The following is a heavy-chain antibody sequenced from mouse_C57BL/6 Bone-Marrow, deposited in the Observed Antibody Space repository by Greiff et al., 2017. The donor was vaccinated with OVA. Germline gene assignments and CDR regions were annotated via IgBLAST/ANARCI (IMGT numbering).Heavy chain of an antibody. CDR3: ARIYYDYDDGMDY. Sequence: ESGPGLVKPSQSLSLTCSVTGYSITSGYYWNWIRQFPGNKLEWMGYISYDGSNNYNPSLKNRISITRDTSKNQFFLKLNSVTTEDTATYYCARIYYDYDDGMDYWGQGTSVTVSS. V-gene: IGHV3-6*01. CDR2: ISYDGSN. J-gene: IGHJ4*01. D-gene: IGHD2-4*01. CDR1: GYSITSGYY.